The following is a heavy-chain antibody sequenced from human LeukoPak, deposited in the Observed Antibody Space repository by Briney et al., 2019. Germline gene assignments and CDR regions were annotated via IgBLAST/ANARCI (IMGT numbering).Heavy chain of an antibody. J-gene: IGHJ4*02. CDR2: ISGSGGGT. Sequence: GGALRLSCAASGFTFSSYAMSWVRQAPGKGLTWVSAISGSGGGTYYADSVKGRFTISRDNSKNTLYLQMNSLRAEDTAVYYCAKGIVVVVAATGYFDYWGQGTLVTVSS. CDR3: AKGIVVVVAATGYFDY. CDR1: GFTFSSYA. V-gene: IGHV3-23*01. D-gene: IGHD2-15*01.